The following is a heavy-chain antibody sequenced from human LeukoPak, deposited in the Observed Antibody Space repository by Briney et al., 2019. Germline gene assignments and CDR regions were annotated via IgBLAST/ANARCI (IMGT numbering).Heavy chain of an antibody. CDR1: GFTFSGYG. J-gene: IGHJ5*02. CDR2: ISYDGSNK. D-gene: IGHD6-13*01. Sequence: PGGSLRLSCAASGFTFSGYGMHWVRQAPGKGLEWVAVISYDGSNKYYADSVKGRFTISRDNSKNTLYLQMNSLRAEDTAVYYCAKERNSSSSPPLSWGQGTLVTVSS. V-gene: IGHV3-30*18. CDR3: AKERNSSSSPPLS.